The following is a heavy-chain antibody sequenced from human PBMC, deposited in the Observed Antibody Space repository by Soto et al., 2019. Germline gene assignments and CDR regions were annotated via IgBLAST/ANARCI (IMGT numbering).Heavy chain of an antibody. CDR2: IYYSGST. D-gene: IGHD4-17*01. Sequence: SETLSLTCTVSGGSISSSSYYWGWIRQPPGKGLEWIGSIYYSGSTYYNPSLKSRVTISVDTSKNQFSLKLSSVTAADTAVYYCARQGWDYGDPKWFDPWGQGTLVTVSS. V-gene: IGHV4-39*01. CDR3: ARQGWDYGDPKWFDP. J-gene: IGHJ5*02. CDR1: GGSISSSSYY.